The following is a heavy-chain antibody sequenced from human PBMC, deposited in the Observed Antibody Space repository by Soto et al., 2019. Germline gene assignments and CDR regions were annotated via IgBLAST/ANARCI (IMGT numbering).Heavy chain of an antibody. Sequence: SETLSLTCTVSGGSISSSSYYWGWIRQPPGKRLEWIGCFYYSGSTYYNPSLKSRVTISVDTSKNQFSLKLSSVTVADTAVYYCARVWGGAFDIWGQGTMVTVSS. D-gene: IGHD3-10*01. V-gene: IGHV4-39*07. CDR3: ARVWGGAFDI. CDR1: GGSISSSSYY. J-gene: IGHJ3*02. CDR2: FYYSGST.